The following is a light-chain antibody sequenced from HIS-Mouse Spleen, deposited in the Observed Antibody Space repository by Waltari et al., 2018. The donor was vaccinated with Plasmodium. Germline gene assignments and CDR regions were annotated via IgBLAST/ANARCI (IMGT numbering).Light chain of an antibody. J-gene: IGKJ2*01. CDR1: QGMSSW. CDR3: QQYKSYSYT. V-gene: IGKV1-5*03. Sequence: DVLMTQSPSTLSASVGDRVTITCRASQGMSSWLAWYQQNLGKAPKLLIYKASSLESGVPSRFSGSGSGTEFTLTISSLQRDDFATYYCQQYKSYSYTLGQGTTLEIK. CDR2: KAS.